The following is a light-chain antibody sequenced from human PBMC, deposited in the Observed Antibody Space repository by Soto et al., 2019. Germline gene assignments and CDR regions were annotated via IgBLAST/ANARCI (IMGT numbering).Light chain of an antibody. Sequence: DIHMTQSPSTLSAFVGDRVTITCRASQRINRWLAWYQQKPGQAPKVLIYKASSLESGVPSRFSGSGSGTEFTLTINSLQPDDFATYYCQQYDSYPYTFGQGPRWRSN. J-gene: IGKJ2*01. CDR1: QRINRW. V-gene: IGKV1-5*03. CDR3: QQYDSYPYT. CDR2: KAS.